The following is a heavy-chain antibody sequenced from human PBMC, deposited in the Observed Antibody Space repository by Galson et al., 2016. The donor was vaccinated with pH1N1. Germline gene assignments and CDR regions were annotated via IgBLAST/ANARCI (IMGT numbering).Heavy chain of an antibody. J-gene: IGHJ6*02. V-gene: IGHV1-69*02. Sequence: SVKVSCKASGGTLSRHPISWVRQAPGQGREWMGRILPIVGITYYAQKLQGRVTIIAYRFTSTVSMELSGLTSDDTAVYYCATETRSSGMDVWDQGTTVTVS. CDR3: ATETRSSGMDV. CDR1: GGTLSRHP. CDR2: ILPIVGIT.